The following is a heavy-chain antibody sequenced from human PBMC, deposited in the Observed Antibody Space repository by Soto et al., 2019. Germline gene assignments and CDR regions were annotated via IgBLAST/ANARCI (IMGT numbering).Heavy chain of an antibody. CDR2: IYYSGST. CDR1: VGSISSSSYY. V-gene: IGHV4-39*01. CDR3: ARLISVTLSYGYVFRNWFDP. D-gene: IGHD5-18*01. J-gene: IGHJ5*02. Sequence: PSETLSLTCTVSVGSISSSSYYWGWIRQPPGKGLDWIGSIYYSGSTYYNPSLKSRVTISVDTSKNQFSLKLSSVTAADTAVYYCARLISVTLSYGYVFRNWFDPWGQGTLVTVSS.